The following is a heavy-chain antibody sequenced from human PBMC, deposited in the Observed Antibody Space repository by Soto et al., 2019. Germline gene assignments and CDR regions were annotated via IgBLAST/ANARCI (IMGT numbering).Heavy chain of an antibody. Sequence: SETLSLTCTVSGGSISSGGYYWSWIRQHPGKGLEWIGYIYYSGSTYYNPSLKSRVTISVDTSKNQFSLKLSSVTAADTAVYYCAGLGYCSSGSCYYYYGMDVWGQGTTVTVSS. CDR1: GGSISSGGYY. D-gene: IGHD2-15*01. CDR3: AGLGYCSSGSCYYYYGMDV. CDR2: IYYSGST. J-gene: IGHJ6*02. V-gene: IGHV4-31*03.